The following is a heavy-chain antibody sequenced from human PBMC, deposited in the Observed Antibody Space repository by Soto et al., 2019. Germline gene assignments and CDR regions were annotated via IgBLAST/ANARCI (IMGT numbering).Heavy chain of an antibody. D-gene: IGHD2-15*01. V-gene: IGHV3-23*01. CDR1: GVTFSSYA. J-gene: IGHJ6*02. Sequence: GSLRLSCAASGVTFSSYAMSWVRQAPGKGLEWVSAISGSGGSTYYADSVKGRFTISRDNSKNTLYLQMNSLRAEDTAVYYCAKDDGSCYLGSYYGVDVWGQGTTVTVS. CDR2: ISGSGGST. CDR3: AKDDGSCYLGSYYGVDV.